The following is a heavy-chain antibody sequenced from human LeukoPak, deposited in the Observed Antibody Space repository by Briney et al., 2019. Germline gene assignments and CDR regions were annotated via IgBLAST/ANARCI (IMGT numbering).Heavy chain of an antibody. CDR2: IYYSGST. CDR3: ARGLKYSSSWFWTTTNAFDI. V-gene: IGHV4-34*01. J-gene: IGHJ3*02. Sequence: SETLSLTCAVYGGSFSGYYWSWIRQPPGKGLEWIGSIYYSGSTYYNPSLKSRVTISVDTSKNQFSLKLSSVTAADTAVYYCARGLKYSSSWFWTTTNAFDIWGQGTMVTVSS. D-gene: IGHD6-13*01. CDR1: GGSFSGYY.